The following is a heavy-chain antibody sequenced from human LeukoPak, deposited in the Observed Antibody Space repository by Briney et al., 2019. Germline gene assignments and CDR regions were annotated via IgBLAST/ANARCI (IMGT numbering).Heavy chain of an antibody. Sequence: ASVKVSCKASGGTFSSYAISWVRQAPGQGLEWMGIINPSGGSTSYAQKFQGRVTMTRDTSTSTVYMELSSLRSEDTAVYYSARVRFDCYDSSGYYTFDYWGQGTLVTVSS. CDR3: ARVRFDCYDSSGYYTFDY. J-gene: IGHJ4*02. D-gene: IGHD3-22*01. CDR2: INPSGGST. V-gene: IGHV1-46*01. CDR1: GGTFSSYA.